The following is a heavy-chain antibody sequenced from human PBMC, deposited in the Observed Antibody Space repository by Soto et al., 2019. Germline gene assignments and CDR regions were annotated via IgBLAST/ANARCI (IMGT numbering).Heavy chain of an antibody. V-gene: IGHV1-18*01. D-gene: IGHD5-18*01. J-gene: IGHJ4*02. CDR2: DNIYKGNT. Sequence: QVQLVQSGAEVKKPGASVKVSCKASGYTFTSYGINWVRQAPGQGLEWMGWDNIYKGNTNYAQKLQGRVTMTTDTSTSTAYLELRSLRSDDTAVYYCARERGGYSYGDYWGQGTQVTVSS. CDR1: GYTFTSYG. CDR3: ARERGGYSYGDY.